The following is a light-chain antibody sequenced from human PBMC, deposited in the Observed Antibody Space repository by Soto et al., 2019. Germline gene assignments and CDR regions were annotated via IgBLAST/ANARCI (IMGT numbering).Light chain of an antibody. CDR3: QQYNTLPPYT. V-gene: IGKV1-5*03. CDR1: QNVNTW. J-gene: IGKJ2*01. Sequence: DIQMTQSPSTLSASVGDRVTITCRASQNVNTWLAWYQQKPGKAPKVLIYKASSLQSGAPSRFSGSGSETEFTLTISSLQPDDFATYYCQQYNTLPPYTFGQGTKVEIK. CDR2: KAS.